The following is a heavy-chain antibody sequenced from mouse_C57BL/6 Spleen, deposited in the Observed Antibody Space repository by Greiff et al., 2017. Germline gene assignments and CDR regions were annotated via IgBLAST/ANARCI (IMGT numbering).Heavy chain of an antibody. D-gene: IGHD1-1*01. Sequence: QVQLQQPGAELVMPGASVKLSCKASGYTFTSYWMHWVKQRPGQGLEWIGEIDPSDSYTNYNQKFKGKSTLTVDKSSSTAYMQLSSLTSEDSAVYYCARNYGSSRYFDVWGTGTTVTVCS. J-gene: IGHJ1*03. V-gene: IGHV1-69*01. CDR1: GYTFTSYW. CDR2: IDPSDSYT. CDR3: ARNYGSSRYFDV.